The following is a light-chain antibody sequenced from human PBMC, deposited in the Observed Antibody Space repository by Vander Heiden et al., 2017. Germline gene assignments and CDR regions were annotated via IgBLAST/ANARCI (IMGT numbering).Light chain of an antibody. Sequence: QSALTQPASVSVSPGQSITISCTGTSSDVGGYNYVSWYQQHPGKAPKLMIYEVSTRPSGVSNRFSGSKSGNTASLTSSGLQAEDEADYYCSSYTSSSTGVVFGGGTKLTVL. CDR2: EVS. CDR1: SSDVGGYNY. J-gene: IGLJ2*01. V-gene: IGLV2-14*01. CDR3: SSYTSSSTGVV.